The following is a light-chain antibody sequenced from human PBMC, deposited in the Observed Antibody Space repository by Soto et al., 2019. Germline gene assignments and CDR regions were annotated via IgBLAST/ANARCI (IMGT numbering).Light chain of an antibody. CDR3: AAWDDSLRGWV. CDR1: SSNIGSNY. Sequence: QSVLTQPPSASGTPGQRVTISCSGSSSNIGSNYVYWYQQLPGTAPKLLIYRNNQRPSGVPDRFSGSKSGTSASLAISGLRSEDEADYYCAAWDDSLRGWVFGGGTQVTVL. CDR2: RNN. J-gene: IGLJ3*02. V-gene: IGLV1-47*01.